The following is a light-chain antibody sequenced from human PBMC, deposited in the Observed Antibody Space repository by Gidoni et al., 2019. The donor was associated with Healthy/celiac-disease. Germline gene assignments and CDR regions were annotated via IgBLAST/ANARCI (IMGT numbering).Light chain of an antibody. V-gene: IGKV3-11*01. CDR1: QSVSSY. CDR3: QQRSNWPPLIT. CDR2: DAS. Sequence: IVFTQSPATLSLSPGERATLSCRASQSVSSYLAWYQQKPGQARRLLIYDASNRATGIPARFSGSGSGTDCTRTISSLEPEDFAVYYCQQRSNWPPLITFGQXTRLEIK. J-gene: IGKJ5*01.